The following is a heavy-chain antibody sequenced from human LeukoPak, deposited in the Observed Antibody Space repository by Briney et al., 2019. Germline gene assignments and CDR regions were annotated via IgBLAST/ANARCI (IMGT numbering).Heavy chain of an antibody. CDR3: AKDRPDYYDSSGYYHFDY. V-gene: IGHV3-23*01. J-gene: IGHJ4*02. D-gene: IGHD3-22*01. CDR2: ISGSGGST. CDR1: GFTFSSYA. Sequence: PGGSLRLSCAASGFTFSSYAMSWVRQAPGKGLEWVSAISGSGGSTYYADSVKGRFTISRDNSKNTLYLQMNSLRAEDTAVYYCAKDRPDYYDSSGYYHFDYWGQGTLVTVSS.